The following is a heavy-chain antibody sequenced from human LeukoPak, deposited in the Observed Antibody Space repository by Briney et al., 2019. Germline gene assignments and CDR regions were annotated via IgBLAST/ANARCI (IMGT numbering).Heavy chain of an antibody. D-gene: IGHD2-2*02. V-gene: IGHV3-23*01. Sequence: GGSLRLSCAAAGFTFSSYAMSWVRQAPGKVLEWVSAISGSGGSTYYADSVRGRFTISRDNSKNTLYLQMNSLRAEDTAVYYCAKGPGCSSTSCYTGPPDYWGQGTLVTVSS. J-gene: IGHJ4*02. CDR1: GFTFSSYA. CDR3: AKGPGCSSTSCYTGPPDY. CDR2: ISGSGGST.